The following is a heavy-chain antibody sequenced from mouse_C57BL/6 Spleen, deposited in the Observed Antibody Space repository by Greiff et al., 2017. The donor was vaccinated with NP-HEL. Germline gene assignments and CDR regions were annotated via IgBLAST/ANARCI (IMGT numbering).Heavy chain of an antibody. CDR1: GFTFSSYT. J-gene: IGHJ1*03. V-gene: IGHV5-9*01. CDR2: ISGGGGNT. Sequence: EVKLMESGGGLVKPGGSLKLSCAASGFTFSSYTMSWVRQTPEKRLEWVATISGGGGNTYYPDSVKGRFTISRDNAKNTLYLQMSSLRSEDTALYYCARHTADWYFDVWGTGTTVTVSS. CDR3: ARHTADWYFDV.